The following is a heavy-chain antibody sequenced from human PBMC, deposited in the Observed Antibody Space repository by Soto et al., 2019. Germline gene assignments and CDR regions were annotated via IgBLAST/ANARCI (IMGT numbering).Heavy chain of an antibody. Sequence: GGSLRLSCAASGFTFSSYAMSWVRQAPGKGLEWVSAISGSGGSTYYADSVKGRFTISRDNSKNTLYLQMNSLRAEDTAVYYCAKEDLLPGAAAGTSPFDYWGQGTLVTVSS. CDR1: GFTFSSYA. CDR3: AKEDLLPGAAAGTSPFDY. CDR2: ISGSGGST. V-gene: IGHV3-23*01. D-gene: IGHD6-13*01. J-gene: IGHJ4*02.